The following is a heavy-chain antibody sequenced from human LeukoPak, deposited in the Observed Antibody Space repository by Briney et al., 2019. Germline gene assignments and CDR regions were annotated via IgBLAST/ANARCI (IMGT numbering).Heavy chain of an antibody. CDR3: AKDVRVGEYYGSGSYFDY. D-gene: IGHD3-10*01. CDR1: GFTFSGYA. V-gene: IGHV3-23*01. CDR2: ISASGGST. Sequence: GGSLRLSRAASGFTFSGYAMSWVRQAPGKGLEWVSIISASGGSTYYADSVKGRFTISRDKSRNYLQMNSLRGDDTAIYYCAKDVRVGEYYGSGSYFDYWGQGTLVTVSS. J-gene: IGHJ4*02.